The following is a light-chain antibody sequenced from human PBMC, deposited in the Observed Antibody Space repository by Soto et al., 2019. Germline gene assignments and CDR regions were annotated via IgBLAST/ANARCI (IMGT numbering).Light chain of an antibody. CDR1: QSVSSNY. CDR2: GAS. Sequence: EIVLTQSPGTLSLSPGERATLSCRASQSVSSNYITWYQQKPGQAPRRLIFGASSRATGIPDRFSGSGSGTDFTLTISRLEPEDFAVYYCHQFGDSPQTFGQGTKVDIK. CDR3: HQFGDSPQT. J-gene: IGKJ1*01. V-gene: IGKV3-20*01.